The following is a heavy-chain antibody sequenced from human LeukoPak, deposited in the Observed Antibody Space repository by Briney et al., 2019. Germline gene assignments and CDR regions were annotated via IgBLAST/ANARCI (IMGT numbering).Heavy chain of an antibody. CDR2: ISAYSGNT. CDR3: ARSGFDYGSGSPPGY. J-gene: IGHJ4*02. D-gene: IGHD3-10*01. V-gene: IGHV1-18*01. CDR1: GYTFTSYG. Sequence: ASVKVSCKASGYTFTSYGISWVRQAPGQGLEWMGWISAYSGNTNYAQKLQGRVTMTTDTSTSTAYMELRSLRSDDTAVYYCARSGFDYGSGSPPGYWGQGTLVTVSS.